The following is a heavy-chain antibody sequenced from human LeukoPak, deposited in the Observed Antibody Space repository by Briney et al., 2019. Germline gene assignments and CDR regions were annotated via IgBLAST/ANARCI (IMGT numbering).Heavy chain of an antibody. CDR1: GYTFIGYY. V-gene: IGHV1-2*02. D-gene: IGHD2-2*01. CDR3: ARGRRPFRYCSSTSCHNMDV. CDR2: INPNSGGT. J-gene: IGHJ6*03. Sequence: ASVKVSCKASGYTFIGYYMHWVRQAPGQGLEWMGWINPNSGGTNYAQKFQGRVTMTRDTSISTAYMELSRLRSDDTAVYYCARGRRPFRYCSSTSCHNMDVWGKGTTVTVSS.